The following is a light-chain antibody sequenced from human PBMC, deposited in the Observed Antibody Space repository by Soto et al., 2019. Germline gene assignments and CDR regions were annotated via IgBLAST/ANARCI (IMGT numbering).Light chain of an antibody. CDR1: SSDVGSYNY. V-gene: IGLV2-14*01. J-gene: IGLJ3*02. CDR3: SSYTSSTTQV. CDR2: EVS. Sequence: QSVLTQPASVSGSPGQSITISCTGTSSDVGSYNYVSWYQQHPGKVPKLVIYEVSNRPSGISYRFSGSKSGNTASLTISGLQAEDEADYYCSSYTSSTTQVFGGGTK.